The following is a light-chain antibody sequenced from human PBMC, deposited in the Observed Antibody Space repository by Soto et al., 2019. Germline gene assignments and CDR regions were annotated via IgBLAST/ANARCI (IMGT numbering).Light chain of an antibody. CDR1: QTVYRN. CDR2: GAS. Sequence: EIVLTQSPGTLSLSPGEGATLSCRASQTVYRNYLAWYRQKPGQAPRLLIYGASTRATGIPARFTGSGSGTEFTLTISSLQFDDSAVYYCQQYNNWWTFGQGTKVEIK. CDR3: QQYNNWWT. V-gene: IGKV3-15*01. J-gene: IGKJ1*01.